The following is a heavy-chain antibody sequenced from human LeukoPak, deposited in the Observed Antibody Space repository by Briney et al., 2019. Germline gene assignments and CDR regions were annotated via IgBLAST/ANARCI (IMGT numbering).Heavy chain of an antibody. CDR3: AKSRGCSSTSCLVDY. CDR1: GFTFSSYG. V-gene: IGHV3-30*18. D-gene: IGHD2-2*01. CDR2: ISYDGSNK. Sequence: GGSLRLSWAASGFTFSSYGMHWVRQAPGKGLEWVAVISYDGSNKYYADSVKGRFTISRDNSKNTLYLQMNSLRAEDTAVYYCAKSRGCSSTSCLVDYWGQGTLVTVSS. J-gene: IGHJ4*02.